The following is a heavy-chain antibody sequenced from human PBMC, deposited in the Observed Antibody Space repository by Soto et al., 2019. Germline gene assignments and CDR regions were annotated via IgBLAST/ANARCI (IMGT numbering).Heavy chain of an antibody. CDR2: MNPNSGNT. CDR1: GYTFTSYD. D-gene: IGHD2-15*01. Sequence: QVQLVQSGAEVKKPGASVKVSCKASGYTFTSYDINWVRQATGQGLEWMGWMNPNSGNTGYAQKSQGRVNRTGNTAISTAYMELSSLRSEDTAVYYCARGGYCSGGSCHDYWGQGTLVTVSS. V-gene: IGHV1-8*01. J-gene: IGHJ4*02. CDR3: ARGGYCSGGSCHDY.